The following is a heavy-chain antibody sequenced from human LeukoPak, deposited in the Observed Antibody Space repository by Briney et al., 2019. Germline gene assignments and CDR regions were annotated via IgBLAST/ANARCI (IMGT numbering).Heavy chain of an antibody. V-gene: IGHV3-74*01. D-gene: IGHD5-12*01. Sequence: GGSLRLSCAASGFNFSSYWMHWVRQAPGKGLVWISRINYDGTTTSYADSVKGRFTISRDNAKNSLYLQMNSLRAEDTAVYYCARIVATDTDAFDIWGQGTMVTVSS. CDR3: ARIVATDTDAFDI. J-gene: IGHJ3*02. CDR1: GFNFSSYW. CDR2: INYDGTTT.